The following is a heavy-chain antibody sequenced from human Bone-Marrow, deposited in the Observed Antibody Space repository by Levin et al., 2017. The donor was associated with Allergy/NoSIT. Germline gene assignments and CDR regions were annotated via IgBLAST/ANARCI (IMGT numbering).Heavy chain of an antibody. D-gene: IGHD2-15*01. J-gene: IGHJ4*02. Sequence: GGSLRLSCSASGLILSLSSYAMHWVRQAPGKGLEYVSGISAYGSNSYYADSVKGRFTISRDSSKNTLYLQMSSLRAEDTAVYYCVKAKEYCSDGRCQKYYFDYWGQGTLVTVSS. CDR1: GLILSLSSYA. V-gene: IGHV3-64D*09. CDR3: VKAKEYCSDGRCQKYYFDY. CDR2: ISAYGSNS.